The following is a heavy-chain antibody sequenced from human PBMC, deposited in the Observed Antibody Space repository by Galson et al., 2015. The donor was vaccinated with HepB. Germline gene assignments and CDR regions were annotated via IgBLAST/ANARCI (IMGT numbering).Heavy chain of an antibody. CDR1: GFAFRNYT. D-gene: IGHD3-3*01. V-gene: IGHV3-23*01. CDR3: AKDRRVLEWLDDGWFDP. J-gene: IGHJ5*02. CDR2: ISGSGTKT. Sequence: SLRLSCAASGFAFRNYTMSWVRQAPGKGLEWVSSISGSGTKTYYADSVKGRFLIPRDNSKNTEFLQMNTLRAEDTAVYYCAKDRRVLEWLDDGWFDPWGQGNLVTVSS.